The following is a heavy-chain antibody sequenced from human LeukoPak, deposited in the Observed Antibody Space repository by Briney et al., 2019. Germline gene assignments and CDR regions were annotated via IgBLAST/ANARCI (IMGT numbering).Heavy chain of an antibody. J-gene: IGHJ5*02. CDR1: GGSISSGGYY. CDR3: ARTSYCSSTSCYWFDP. CDR2: IYYSGST. D-gene: IGHD2-2*01. Sequence: SQTLSLTCTVSGGSISSGGYYWSWIRQHPGKGLEWIGYIYYSGSTYYNPSLKSRVTISVDTSKNQFSLKLSSVTAADTAVYYCARTSYCSSTSCYWFDPWGQGTLVTVSS. V-gene: IGHV4-31*03.